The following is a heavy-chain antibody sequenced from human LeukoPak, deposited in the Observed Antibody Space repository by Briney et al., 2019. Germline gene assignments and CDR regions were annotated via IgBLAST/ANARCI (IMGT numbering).Heavy chain of an antibody. CDR3: ARGTGGAAGNPGLY. Sequence: ASVKVSCKASXYXXTXXYIHXXXXXXGQXLEWMGIINPSGGSTSXAXKVQGRVTMTRDTSTSTVYMELSSLRSEDTAVYYCARGTGGAAGNPGLYWGQGTLVTVSS. D-gene: IGHD6-13*01. CDR1: XYXXTXXY. CDR2: INPSGGST. J-gene: IGHJ4*02. V-gene: IGHV1-46*01.